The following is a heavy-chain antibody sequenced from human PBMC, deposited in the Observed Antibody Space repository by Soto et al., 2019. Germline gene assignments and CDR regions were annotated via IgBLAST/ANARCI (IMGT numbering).Heavy chain of an antibody. J-gene: IGHJ6*02. CDR3: VRLPVTAYYYGMDV. Sequence: QVQLVQSGAEVKKPGASVKVSCKASGYTFTSYAMHWVRQAPGQRLEWMGWINAGNGNTKYSQKFQGRVTITRDTSASTAYMELSSLRSEDTAVYYCVRLPVTAYYYGMDVWGQGTTVTVSS. CDR2: INAGNGNT. CDR1: GYTFTSYA. D-gene: IGHD2-21*02. V-gene: IGHV1-3*01.